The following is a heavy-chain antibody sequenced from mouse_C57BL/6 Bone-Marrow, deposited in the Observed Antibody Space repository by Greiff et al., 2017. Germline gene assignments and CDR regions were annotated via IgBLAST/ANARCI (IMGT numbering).Heavy chain of an antibody. V-gene: IGHV5-16*01. Sequence: EVQLVESEGGLVQPGSSMKLSCTASGFTFSDYYMAWVRQVPEKGLEWVANINYDGSSTYYLDSLKSRFIISRDNAKNILYLQMSSLKSEDTATYYCARDQDYYGSSDGFAYWGQGTLVTVSA. CDR2: INYDGSST. CDR3: ARDQDYYGSSDGFAY. J-gene: IGHJ3*01. CDR1: GFTFSDYY. D-gene: IGHD1-1*01.